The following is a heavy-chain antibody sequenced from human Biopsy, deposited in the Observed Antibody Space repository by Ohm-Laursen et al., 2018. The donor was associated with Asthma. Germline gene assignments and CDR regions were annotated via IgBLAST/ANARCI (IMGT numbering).Heavy chain of an antibody. D-gene: IGHD3-22*01. CDR1: GFVFSQCG. Sequence: SLRLSCSACGFVFSQCGMHWVRQGPGKGLEWVALVSSDGHNKYYEDSVKGRFTISRDNSRNRLYLQINSLTVEDSAVYFCARQSGQEYGDSIPFDTWGQGTKVAVSS. CDR2: VSSDGHNK. V-gene: IGHV3-30*03. J-gene: IGHJ3*02. CDR3: ARQSGQEYGDSIPFDT.